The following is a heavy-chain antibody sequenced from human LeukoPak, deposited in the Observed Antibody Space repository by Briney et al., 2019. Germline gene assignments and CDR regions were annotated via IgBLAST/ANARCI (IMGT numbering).Heavy chain of an antibody. V-gene: IGHV1-18*01. J-gene: IGHJ6*03. Sequence: ASVKVSCKASGYTFTSYGISWVRQAPGQGLEWMGWISAYNGNTNYAQKLQGRVTMTTDTSTSTAYMELSSLRSEDTAVYYCARRGYASGSYLLWGALDYYYYYMDVWGKGTTVTVSS. D-gene: IGHD3-10*01. CDR3: ARRGYASGSYLLWGALDYYYYYMDV. CDR2: ISAYNGNT. CDR1: GYTFTSYG.